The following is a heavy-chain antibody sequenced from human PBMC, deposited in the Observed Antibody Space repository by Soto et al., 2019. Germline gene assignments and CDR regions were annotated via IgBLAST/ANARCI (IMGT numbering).Heavy chain of an antibody. J-gene: IGHJ3*02. CDR3: ARTPPQGYDFWSGYYGAFDI. V-gene: IGHV1-69*13. Sequence: SVKVSCKASGGTFSSYAISWVRQAPGQGLEWMGGIIPIFGTANYAQKFQGRVTITADESTSTAYMELSSLRSEDTAVYYCARTPPQGYDFWSGYYGAFDIWGQGTMVTVSS. CDR2: IIPIFGTA. CDR1: GGTFSSYA. D-gene: IGHD3-3*01.